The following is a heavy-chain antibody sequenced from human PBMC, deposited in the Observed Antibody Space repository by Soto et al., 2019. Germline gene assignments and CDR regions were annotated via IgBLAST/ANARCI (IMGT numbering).Heavy chain of an antibody. Sequence: QITLKESGPPLVKPTQTLTLTCTFSGFSLSTNGMGVGWIRQPPGKALEWLGSFYWDNDKRYSPSLKSRLTITEDTYKNQVVLTMTNMDPADTATYYCAHRRSVDNYGWCFDLWGRGTLVTVSS. CDR3: AHRRSVDNYGWCFDL. CDR2: FYWDNDK. CDR1: GFSLSTNGMG. J-gene: IGHJ2*01. V-gene: IGHV2-5*02. D-gene: IGHD2-8*02.